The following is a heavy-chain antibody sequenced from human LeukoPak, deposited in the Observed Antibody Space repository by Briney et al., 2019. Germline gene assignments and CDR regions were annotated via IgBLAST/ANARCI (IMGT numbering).Heavy chain of an antibody. CDR2: IIPIFGTA. CDR1: GGTFSTYA. V-gene: IGHV1-69*01. CDR3: ARARIAAPSVGYWFDP. J-gene: IGHJ5*02. Sequence: SVKVSSKASGGTFSTYAISWVRQAPGQGLEWMGGIIPIFGTANYAQKFQGRVTITADESPSTAYMELSSLRSEDTAVYYCARARIAAPSVGYWFDPWGQGTLVTVSS. D-gene: IGHD6-13*01.